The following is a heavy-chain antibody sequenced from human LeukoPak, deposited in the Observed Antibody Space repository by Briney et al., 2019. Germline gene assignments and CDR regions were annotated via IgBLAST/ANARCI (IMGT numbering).Heavy chain of an antibody. J-gene: IGHJ5*02. D-gene: IGHD6-13*01. CDR2: IYYSGST. CDR1: GGSISSYY. V-gene: IGHV4-59*08. CDR3: ARLRYSSSWYGRGFDP. Sequence: SETLSLTCTVSGGSISSYYWSWIRQPPGKGLEWIGYIYYSGSTNYNPSLKSRVTISVDTSKNQFSLKLSSVTAADTAVYYCARLRYSSSWYGRGFDPWGQGTLVTVSS.